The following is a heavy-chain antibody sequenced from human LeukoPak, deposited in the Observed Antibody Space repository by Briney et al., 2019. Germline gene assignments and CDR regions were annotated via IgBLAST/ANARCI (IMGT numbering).Heavy chain of an antibody. CDR2: IYYSGST. Sequence: SETLSLTCTVSGGSISSYYWSWIRQPPGKGLEWIGYIYYSGSTNYNPSLKSRVTISVDTSKNQFSLKLSSVTAADTAVYYCARSAYSYNNWFDPWGQGPRSPSPQ. V-gene: IGHV4-59*01. J-gene: IGHJ5*02. CDR3: ARSAYSYNNWFDP. D-gene: IGHD5-18*01. CDR1: GGSISSYY.